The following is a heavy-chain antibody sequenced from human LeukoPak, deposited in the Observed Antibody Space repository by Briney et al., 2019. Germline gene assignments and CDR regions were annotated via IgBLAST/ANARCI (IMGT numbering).Heavy chain of an antibody. CDR3: AKEHSASGSVDY. D-gene: IGHD1-26*01. J-gene: IGHJ4*02. CDR2: IGGHGGST. V-gene: IGHV3-43*02. CDR1: GFTFDAYA. Sequence: PGGSLRLSCAASGFTFDAYAMCWVRQAPGKGLECVSLIGGHGGSTYYADSVKGRFTISRDNSKNSLYLQMSSLRTEDTALYYCAKEHSASGSVDYWGQGTLVTVSS.